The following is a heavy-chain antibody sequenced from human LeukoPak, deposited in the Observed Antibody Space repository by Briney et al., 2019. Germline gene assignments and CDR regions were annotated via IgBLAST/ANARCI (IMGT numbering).Heavy chain of an antibody. CDR1: GFTFSDSS. CDR2: IRSKANSYAT. V-gene: IGHV3-73*01. Sequence: GGSLRLSCAASGFTFSDSSVHWVRQASGKGLEWVGRIRSKANSYATAYAASVKGRFTVSRDDSQNTAYLQMNSLKTEDTAVYYCTTGRSSSWPDYWGQGTLVTVSS. J-gene: IGHJ4*02. CDR3: TTGRSSSWPDY. D-gene: IGHD6-13*01.